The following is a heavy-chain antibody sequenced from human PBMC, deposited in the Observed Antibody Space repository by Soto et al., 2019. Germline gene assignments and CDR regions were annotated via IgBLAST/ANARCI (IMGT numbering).Heavy chain of an antibody. CDR1: GYTFTSYG. D-gene: IGHD5-12*01. CDR3: ARDGGVASVYGMDV. J-gene: IGHJ6*02. Sequence: ASVKVSCKASGYTFTSYGISWVRQAPGQGLEWMGWISAYNGNTNYAQKLQGRVTMTTDTSTSTAYMELGRLTTDDTAVYYCARDGGVASVYGMDVWGQGTTVTVSS. V-gene: IGHV1-18*01. CDR2: ISAYNGNT.